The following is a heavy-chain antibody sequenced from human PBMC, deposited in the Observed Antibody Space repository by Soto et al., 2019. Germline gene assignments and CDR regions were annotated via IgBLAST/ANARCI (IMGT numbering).Heavy chain of an antibody. CDR1: GFTFGDYA. Sequence: HPGGSVRLSCTASGFTFGDYAVSWFRQAPGKGLEWVGFIRSKAYGGTIEYAASVKGRFTISRDDSKSIAYLQMNSLKTEDTAVYYCTREAGYYDFWSGYYPFDYWGQGTLVTVSS. D-gene: IGHD3-3*01. J-gene: IGHJ4*02. V-gene: IGHV3-49*03. CDR2: IRSKAYGGTI. CDR3: TREAGYYDFWSGYYPFDY.